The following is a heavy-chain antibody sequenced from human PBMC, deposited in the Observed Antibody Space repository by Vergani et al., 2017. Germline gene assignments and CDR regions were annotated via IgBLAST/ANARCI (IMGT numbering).Heavy chain of an antibody. Sequence: QVQLQESGPGLVKPSQTLPLTCTVSGGSISSGSYYWSWIRQPAGKGLEWIGRIYTSGSTNYNPSLKSRVTISVDTSKNQFSLKLSSVTAADTAVYYCARXGQYYYDSSGYYDYWGQGTLVTVSS. D-gene: IGHD3-22*01. J-gene: IGHJ4*02. V-gene: IGHV4-61*02. CDR2: IYTSGST. CDR1: GGSISSGSYY. CDR3: ARXGQYYYDSSGYYDY.